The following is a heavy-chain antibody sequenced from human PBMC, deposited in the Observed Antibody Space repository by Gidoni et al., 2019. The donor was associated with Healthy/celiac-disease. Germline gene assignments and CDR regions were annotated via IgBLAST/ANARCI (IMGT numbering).Heavy chain of an antibody. CDR3: ARAQSYGAVAGFFDY. CDR2: LYYSGST. CDR1: GGSISSGGYY. Sequence: QVQLQESGPGLAKPSQTLSLTCTVSGGSISSGGYYWSWIRQHPGKGLEWIGYLYYSGSTYYNPSLKSRVTISVDTSKNQFSLKLSSVTAADTAVYYCARAQSYGAVAGFFDYWGQGTLVTVSS. D-gene: IGHD6-19*01. J-gene: IGHJ4*02. V-gene: IGHV4-31*03.